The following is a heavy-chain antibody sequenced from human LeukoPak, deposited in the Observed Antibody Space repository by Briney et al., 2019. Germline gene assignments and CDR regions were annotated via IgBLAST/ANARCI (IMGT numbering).Heavy chain of an antibody. D-gene: IGHD4-11*01. V-gene: IGHV1-8*03. CDR1: GYTFTSYD. J-gene: IGHJ4*02. Sequence: ASVKVSCKASGYTFTSYDINWVRQATGQGLEWMGWMNPNSGNTGYAQKFQGRVTITRNTSISTAYMELSSLRSEDTAVYYCARDPYSNYEYFDYWGQGTLVTVSS. CDR3: ARDPYSNYEYFDY. CDR2: MNPNSGNT.